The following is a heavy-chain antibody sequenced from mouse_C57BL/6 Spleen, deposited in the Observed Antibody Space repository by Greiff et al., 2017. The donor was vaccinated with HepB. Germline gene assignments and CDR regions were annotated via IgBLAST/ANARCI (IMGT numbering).Heavy chain of an antibody. D-gene: IGHD1-1*01. CDR1: GYSFTGYY. CDR3: ARSDYGTPDY. CDR2: INPSTGGT. V-gene: IGHV1-42*01. J-gene: IGHJ2*01. Sequence: EVKLQESGPELVKPGASVKISCKASGYSFTGYYMNWVKQSPEKSLEWIGEINPSTGGTTYNQKFKAKATLTVDKSSSTAYMQLKSLTSEDSAVYYCARSDYGTPDYWGQGTTLTVSS.